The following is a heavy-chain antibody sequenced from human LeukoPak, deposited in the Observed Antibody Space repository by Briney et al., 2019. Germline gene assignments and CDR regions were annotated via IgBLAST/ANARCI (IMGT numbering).Heavy chain of an antibody. D-gene: IGHD6-13*01. CDR1: GGSISSGSYY. Sequence: PSQTLSLTCTVSGGSISSGSYYWRWIRQPTGKGQEWIGRIYTSGSTNYNPSLKSRVTVSVDTSKNQFSLKLSSVTAADTAVYYCARGESSSSRLPFDYWGQGTLVTVSS. CDR3: ARGESSSSRLPFDY. CDR2: IYTSGST. J-gene: IGHJ4*02. V-gene: IGHV4-61*02.